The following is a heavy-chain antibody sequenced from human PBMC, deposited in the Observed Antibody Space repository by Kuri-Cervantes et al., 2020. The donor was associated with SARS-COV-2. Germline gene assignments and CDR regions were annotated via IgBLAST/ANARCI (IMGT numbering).Heavy chain of an antibody. CDR2: IIPIFGTA. Sequence: SVKVSCKASGYTFRNNDINWVRQAPGQGLEWMGGIIPIFGTANYAQKFQGRVTITTDESTSTAYMELSSLRSEDTAVYYCARDSHSGYYGNDAFDIWGQGTMVTVSS. CDR3: ARDSHSGYYGNDAFDI. J-gene: IGHJ3*02. V-gene: IGHV1-69*05. CDR1: GYTFRNND. D-gene: IGHD3-22*01.